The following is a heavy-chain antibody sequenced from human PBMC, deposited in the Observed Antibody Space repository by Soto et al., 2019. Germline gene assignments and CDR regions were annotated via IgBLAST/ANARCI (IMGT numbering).Heavy chain of an antibody. D-gene: IGHD3-10*01. CDR3: ARDPSGSGSYIDY. CDR2: IYYSGST. Sequence: QVQLQESGPGLVKPSQTLSLTCTISGGSISSGGYYLSWIRHHPGKGLEWIGYIYYSGSTYYNPSLKIRVTISVDTSKNQFSLKLSSVTAADTAVYYCARDPSGSGSYIDYWGQGTMVTV. CDR1: GGSISSGGYY. J-gene: IGHJ4*02. V-gene: IGHV4-31*03.